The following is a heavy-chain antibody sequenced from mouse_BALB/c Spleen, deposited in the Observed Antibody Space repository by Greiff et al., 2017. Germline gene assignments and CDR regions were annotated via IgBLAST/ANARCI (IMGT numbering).Heavy chain of an antibody. J-gene: IGHJ4*01. D-gene: IGHD1-1*01. V-gene: IGHV2-9*02. Sequence: VKLMESGPGLVAPSQSLSITCTVSGFSLTSYGVHWVRQPPGKGLEWLGVIWAGGSTNYNSALMSRLSISKDNSKSQVFLKMNSLQTDDTAMYYCARAYGSLYYAMDYWGQGTSVTVSS. CDR1: GFSLTSYG. CDR2: IWAGGST. CDR3: ARAYGSLYYAMDY.